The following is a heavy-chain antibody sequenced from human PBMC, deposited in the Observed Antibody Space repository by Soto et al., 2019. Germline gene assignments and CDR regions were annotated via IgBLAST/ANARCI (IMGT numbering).Heavy chain of an antibody. Sequence: ALVKVSCKASGYTFSSYGISWVRQAPGQGLEWMGWISAYNGNTNYAQKLQGRVTMTTDTSTSTAYMELRSLRSDDTAVYYCARVLTAAGFDYWGQGTLVTVSS. CDR2: ISAYNGNT. V-gene: IGHV1-18*01. D-gene: IGHD6-13*01. CDR3: ARVLTAAGFDY. J-gene: IGHJ4*02. CDR1: GYTFSSYG.